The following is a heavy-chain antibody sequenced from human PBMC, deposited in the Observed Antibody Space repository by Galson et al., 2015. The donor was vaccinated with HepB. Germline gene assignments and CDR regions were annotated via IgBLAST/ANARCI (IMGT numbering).Heavy chain of an antibody. Sequence: SLRLSCAASGFTFSSYGMHWVRQAPGKGLGWVAVIWYDGTDKYYADSVKGRFTISRDNSKNTLWLQMNSLRAEDTAVYYCARAAGSTSAWYDDYWGQGTLVAVSS. D-gene: IGHD6-19*01. V-gene: IGHV3-33*01. CDR2: IWYDGTDK. J-gene: IGHJ4*02. CDR1: GFTFSSYG. CDR3: ARAAGSTSAWYDDY.